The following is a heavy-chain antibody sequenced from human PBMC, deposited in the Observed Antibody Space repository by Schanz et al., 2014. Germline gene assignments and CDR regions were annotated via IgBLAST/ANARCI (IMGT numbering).Heavy chain of an antibody. CDR1: GGTLDTYK. V-gene: IGHV1-69*02. D-gene: IGHD3-16*01. CDR2: IIPFLAVS. J-gene: IGHJ6*02. Sequence: QDQLLHSGAAVKKPGSSVRVSCKASGGTLDTYKIAWVRQVPGQGLEWMGRIIPFLAVSNYAQDFQGRVTFTADRATSTVHMDLRSLRSEDTGLYYCARAGRGYAYPLNSYPMDVWGQGTTVSVSS. CDR3: ARAGRGYAYPLNSYPMDV.